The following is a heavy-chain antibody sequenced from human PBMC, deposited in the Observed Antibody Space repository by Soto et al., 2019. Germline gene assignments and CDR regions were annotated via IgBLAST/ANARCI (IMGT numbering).Heavy chain of an antibody. CDR2: ISAHNGNT. CDR1: GYAFTTYG. CDR3: ARGRYGDY. J-gene: IGHJ4*02. Sequence: QVDLVQYGAEVKKPGASVKVSCQGSGYAFTTYGITWVRQAPGQGLEWMGWISAHNGNTNYAQKLQGRVTVTRDTSTSTAYMELRSLRYDATAVYYCARGRYGDYWGQGALVTVSS. V-gene: IGHV1-18*01. D-gene: IGHD1-1*01.